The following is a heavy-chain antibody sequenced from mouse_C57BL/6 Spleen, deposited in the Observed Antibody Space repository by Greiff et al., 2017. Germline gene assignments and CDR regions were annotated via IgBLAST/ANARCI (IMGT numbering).Heavy chain of an antibody. CDR3: ARNPNYYGSSYFDY. Sequence: QVQLKESGPGLVQPSQSLSITCTVSGFSLTSYGVHWVRQSPGKGLEWLGVIWSGGSTDYNAAFISRLSISKDNSKSQVFFKMNSLQADDTAIYYCARNPNYYGSSYFDYWGQGTTLTVSS. V-gene: IGHV2-2*01. CDR1: GFSLTSYG. CDR2: IWSGGST. D-gene: IGHD1-1*01. J-gene: IGHJ2*01.